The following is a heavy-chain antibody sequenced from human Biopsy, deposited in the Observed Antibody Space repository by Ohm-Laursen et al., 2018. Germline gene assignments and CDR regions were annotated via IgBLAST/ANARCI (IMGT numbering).Heavy chain of an antibody. D-gene: IGHD1-14*01. V-gene: IGHV3-48*03. Sequence: GSLRLSCAASRFTFNNYAMHWVRQAPGKGLEWVSYISSSGSTIYYADSVKGRFTISRDNAKNSLYLQMNSLRAEDTAVYYCARDNPGTDYYYGMDVWGQGTTVTVSS. CDR2: ISSSGSTI. J-gene: IGHJ6*02. CDR3: ARDNPGTDYYYGMDV. CDR1: RFTFNNYA.